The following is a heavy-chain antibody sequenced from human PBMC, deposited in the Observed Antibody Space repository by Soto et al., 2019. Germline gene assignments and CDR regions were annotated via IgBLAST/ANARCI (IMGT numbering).Heavy chain of an antibody. D-gene: IGHD1-7*01. CDR3: ARDQINWNYDPPHDAFDI. Sequence: SETLSLTCTVSGGSISSYYWSWIRQPPGKGLEWIGYIYYSGSTNYNPSLKSRVTIPVDTSKNQFSLKLSSVTAADTAVYYCARDQINWNYDPPHDAFDIWGQGTMVTVSS. V-gene: IGHV4-59*01. J-gene: IGHJ3*02. CDR1: GGSISSYY. CDR2: IYYSGST.